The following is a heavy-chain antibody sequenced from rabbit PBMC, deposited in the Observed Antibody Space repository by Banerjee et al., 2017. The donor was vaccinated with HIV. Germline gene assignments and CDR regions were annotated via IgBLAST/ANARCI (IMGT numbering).Heavy chain of an antibody. J-gene: IGHJ3*01. CDR3: ARSYAGYLGYDDLYL. CDR1: GFDVNRDFY. D-gene: IGHD7-1*01. Sequence: QEQLEESGGDLVKPGASLTLTCTASGFDVNRDFYVCWVRQAPGKGLEWIGTIAAGTNGGTWYATWVNGRFTISKPSSTTVTLQLNSLTAADTATYFCARSYAGYLGYDDLYLWGQGTLVTVS. CDR2: IAAGTNGGT. V-gene: IGHV1S45*01.